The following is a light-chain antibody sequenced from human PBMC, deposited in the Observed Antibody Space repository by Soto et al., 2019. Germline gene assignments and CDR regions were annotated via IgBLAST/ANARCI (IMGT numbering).Light chain of an antibody. CDR2: RDN. CDR3: QVWDSSTAV. V-gene: IGLV3-9*01. J-gene: IGLJ2*01. Sequence: SYELTQPLSVSVALGQTARITCGGNNVGSKSVHWYQQKPGQAPVLVIYRDNNRPSGIPERFSGSNSGTTATLTISRAQAGDEADYYCQVWDSSTAVFGGGTKLTVL. CDR1: NVGSKS.